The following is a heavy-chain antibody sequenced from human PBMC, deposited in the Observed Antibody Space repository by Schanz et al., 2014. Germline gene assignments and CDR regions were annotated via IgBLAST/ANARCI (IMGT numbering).Heavy chain of an antibody. V-gene: IGHV3-23*04. CDR1: GFTFTTNA. CDR2: ITGSGGST. J-gene: IGHJ3*01. CDR3: ARDGGRDGYNLAFDV. D-gene: IGHD5-12*01. Sequence: EVQLVESGGGLVQPGGSLRLSCAASGFTFTTNAMSWVRQPPGKGLEWVSAITGSGGSTFYADSVKGRFTISRDSSKNTLFLQMNSLRAEDTAVYFCARDGGRDGYNLAFDVWGQGTLVTVSS.